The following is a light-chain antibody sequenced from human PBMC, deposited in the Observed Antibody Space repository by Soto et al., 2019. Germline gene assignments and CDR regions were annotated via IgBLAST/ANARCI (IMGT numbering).Light chain of an antibody. Sequence: QSVLTQPXXVSGSPGQSXXXSCTGTSSDVXXXXYVSWYQQHXGKAPKLMIYEVSNRPSGVSNRFSGSKSGNTASLTISGLQAEDEADYYCSSYTSSSTVVFGGGTKLTVL. V-gene: IGLV2-14*01. CDR3: SSYTSSSTVV. CDR2: EVS. CDR1: SSDVXXXXY. J-gene: IGLJ2*01.